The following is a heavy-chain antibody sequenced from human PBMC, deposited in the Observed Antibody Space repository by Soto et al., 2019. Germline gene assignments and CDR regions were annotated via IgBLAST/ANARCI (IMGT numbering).Heavy chain of an antibody. Sequence: ASVKVSCKVSGYTLTELSMHWVRQAPGKGLEWMGGFDPEDGETIYAQKFQGRVTMTEDTSTDTAYMELSSLRSEDTAVYYCASGFAFNLAYCGGDCNSGFDYWGQGTLVTVSS. J-gene: IGHJ4*02. V-gene: IGHV1-24*01. CDR1: GYTLTELS. D-gene: IGHD2-21*02. CDR2: FDPEDGET. CDR3: ASGFAFNLAYCGGDCNSGFDY.